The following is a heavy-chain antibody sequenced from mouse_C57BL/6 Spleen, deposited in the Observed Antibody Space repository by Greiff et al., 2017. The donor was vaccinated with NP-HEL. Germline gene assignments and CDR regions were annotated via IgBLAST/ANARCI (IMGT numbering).Heavy chain of an antibody. CDR3: ANSNYEPWFAY. Sequence: QVQLQQPGAELVKPGASVKVSCKASGYTFTSYWMHWVKQRPGQGLEWIGRIHPSDSDTNYNQKFKGKATLTVDKSSSTAYMQLSSLTSEDSAVYYWANSNYEPWFAYWGQGTLVTVSA. CDR1: GYTFTSYW. D-gene: IGHD2-5*01. V-gene: IGHV1-74*01. CDR2: IHPSDSDT. J-gene: IGHJ3*01.